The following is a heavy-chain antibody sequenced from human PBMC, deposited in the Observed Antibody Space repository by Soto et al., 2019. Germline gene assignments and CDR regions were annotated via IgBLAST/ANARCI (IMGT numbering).Heavy chain of an antibody. D-gene: IGHD5-12*01. CDR3: AKAGYSGYDYPGGYYYYYMDV. Sequence: GGFLRLSCAASGVTFSSYAMSWVRQAPGKGLEWVSAISGSGGSTYYADSVKGRFTISRDNSKNTLYLQMNSLRAEDTAVYYCAKAGYSGYDYPGGYYYYYMDVWGKGTTVTVSS. CDR1: GVTFSSYA. CDR2: ISGSGGST. V-gene: IGHV3-23*01. J-gene: IGHJ6*03.